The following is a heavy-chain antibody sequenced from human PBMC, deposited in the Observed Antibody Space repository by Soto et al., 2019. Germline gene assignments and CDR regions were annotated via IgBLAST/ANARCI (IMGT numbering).Heavy chain of an antibody. D-gene: IGHD6-6*01. Sequence: ASVKVSCKASGYTFTSYGISWVRQAPGQGLEWMGWISAYNGNTNYAHKLQGRVTMTTDTSTSTAYMELRSLSSDDTAVYYCARFVLEYCISYYFYYWVQGTLVTVSS. CDR1: GYTFTSYG. V-gene: IGHV1-18*01. CDR2: ISAYNGNT. J-gene: IGHJ4*02. CDR3: ARFVLEYCISYYFYY.